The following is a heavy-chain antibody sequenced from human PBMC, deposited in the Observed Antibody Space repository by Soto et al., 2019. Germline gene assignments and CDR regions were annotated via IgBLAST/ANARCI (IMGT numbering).Heavy chain of an antibody. CDR3: VRDHHDFSSDYHYYHMDV. V-gene: IGHV1-18*01. CDR2: SSTYNGNT. CDR1: GYTLSNYG. J-gene: IGHJ6*03. Sequence: QAQLVQSGAEMKKPGASVKVSCKASGYTLSNYGISWVRQAPGQGLEWMGWSSTYNGNTKYAKKCQGRVNTTTDTSTSTAYMELRSLRSDDTAVYYCVRDHHDFSSDYHYYHMDVWGKGTTVTVSS. D-gene: IGHD3-3*01.